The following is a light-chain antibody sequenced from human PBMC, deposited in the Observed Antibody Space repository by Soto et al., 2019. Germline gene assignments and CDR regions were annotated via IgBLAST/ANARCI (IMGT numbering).Light chain of an antibody. V-gene: IGKV1-5*01. CDR2: DAS. J-gene: IGKJ1*01. Sequence: DIQMTQFPSTPSASVGDRVTITCRASQSISSWLAWYQQKPGKAPKLLIYDASSLESGVPSRLSGSGSGTEFTLTISSLQPDDFATYYCQQYNSYWTFGQGTKV. CDR3: QQYNSYWT. CDR1: QSISSW.